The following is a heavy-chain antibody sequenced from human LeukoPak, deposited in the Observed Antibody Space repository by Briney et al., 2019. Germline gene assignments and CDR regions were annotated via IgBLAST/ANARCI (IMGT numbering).Heavy chain of an antibody. J-gene: IGHJ4*02. CDR1: GFTFDDYA. V-gene: IGHV3-9*01. CDR2: ISWNSGSI. CDR3: AKDSGYGGNPSFDY. Sequence: GRSLRLSCAASGFTFDDYAMRWVRQAPGKGLEWVSGISWNSGSIGYADSVKGRFTISRDNAKNSLYLQMNSLRAEDTALYYCAKDSGYGGNPSFDYWGQGTLVTVSS. D-gene: IGHD4-17*01.